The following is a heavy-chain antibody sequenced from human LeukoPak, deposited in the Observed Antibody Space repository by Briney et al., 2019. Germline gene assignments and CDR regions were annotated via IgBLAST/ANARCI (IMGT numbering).Heavy chain of an antibody. CDR2: THYSGSS. J-gene: IGHJ4*02. CDR3: ARGNAYNWRFDF. CDR1: GGSIRSYY. D-gene: IGHD1-1*01. V-gene: IGHV4-59*01. Sequence: PSETLSLNCSVSGGSIRSYYWNWIRQTPGKGLQWIGYTHYSGSSNYNPSLKSRVSISVDTSKNQFSLKLSSVTAADTALYYCARGNAYNWRFDFWGQGTLVTVSS.